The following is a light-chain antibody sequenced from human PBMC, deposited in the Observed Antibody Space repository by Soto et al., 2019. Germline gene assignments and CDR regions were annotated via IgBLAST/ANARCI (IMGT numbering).Light chain of an antibody. V-gene: IGLV2-14*01. CDR3: SSYTSSSTFYV. J-gene: IGLJ1*01. CDR2: DVS. Sequence: ALTQPASVSGSPGQSITISCTGTSSDVGGYNYVSWYQQHPGKAPKLMIYDVSNRPSGVSNRFSGSKSGNTASLTISGLQVEDEADYYCSSYTSSSTFYVFGTGTKVTVL. CDR1: SSDVGGYNY.